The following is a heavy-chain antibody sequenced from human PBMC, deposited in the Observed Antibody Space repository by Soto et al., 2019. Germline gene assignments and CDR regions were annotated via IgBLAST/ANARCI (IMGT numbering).Heavy chain of an antibody. V-gene: IGHV4-59*08. D-gene: IGHD3-9*01. J-gene: IGHJ4*02. CDR2: IYYRGNT. CDR3: ARQPGYYDILTGYSTYYFDY. Sequence: SETLSLTCTVSGGSISSYYWNWIRQPPGKGLEWIGYIYYRGNTNYNPSLKSRVTISVDTSKNQFSLKLSSVTAADTAVYYCARQPGYYDILTGYSTYYFDYWGQGNPVTVS. CDR1: GGSISSYY.